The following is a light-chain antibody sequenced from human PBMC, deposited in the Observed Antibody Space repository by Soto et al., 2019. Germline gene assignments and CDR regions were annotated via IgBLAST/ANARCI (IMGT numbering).Light chain of an antibody. Sequence: SVLPQPPSVSVAPGQRVTISCTGTNSNIGSDYGVHWYQQFPGTAPKLLIYGNSNRPSGVPDRFSGSKSGTSASLAITGLQAEDEADYYCQSYDRSLRACVFGTGTKVTVL. CDR2: GNS. CDR1: NSNIGSDYG. V-gene: IGLV1-40*01. J-gene: IGLJ1*01. CDR3: QSYDRSLRACV.